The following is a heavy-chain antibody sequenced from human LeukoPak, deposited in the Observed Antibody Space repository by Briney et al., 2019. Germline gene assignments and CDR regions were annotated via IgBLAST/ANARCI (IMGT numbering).Heavy chain of an antibody. J-gene: IGHJ4*02. Sequence: ASVKVSCKASGYTFTSYGINWVRQAPGQGLEWMGWISAYNGNTNYAQKLQGRVTMTTDTSTSTAYMELRSLRSDDTAVYYCARDLDQYSGRYGGFGHDFWGQGTLVTVSS. D-gene: IGHD1-26*01. CDR2: ISAYNGNT. V-gene: IGHV1-18*01. CDR1: GYTFTSYG. CDR3: ARDLDQYSGRYGGFGHDF.